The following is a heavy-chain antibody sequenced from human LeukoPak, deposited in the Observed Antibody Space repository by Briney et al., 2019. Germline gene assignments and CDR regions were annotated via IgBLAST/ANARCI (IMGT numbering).Heavy chain of an antibody. Sequence: GGSLRLSCAASGFTFISYGMYWVRQAPGKGLEWVSSISSSSYIYYADSVKGRFTISRDNAKNTLYLQMNSLRAEDTAVYYCARDWFHAIDYWGQGTLVTVSS. V-gene: IGHV3-21*01. CDR2: ISSSSYI. D-gene: IGHD2/OR15-2a*01. CDR3: ARDWFHAIDY. CDR1: GFTFISYG. J-gene: IGHJ4*02.